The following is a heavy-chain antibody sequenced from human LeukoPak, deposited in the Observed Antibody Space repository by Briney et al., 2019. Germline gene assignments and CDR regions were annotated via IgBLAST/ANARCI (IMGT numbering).Heavy chain of an antibody. Sequence: GGSLRLSCAASGFTFSRYSMNWVRQAPGKGLEWVSSISSSSSYIYYADSVKGRFTISRDNAKTSLYLQMNSLRDEDTAVYYCARDRYYYGSGSSRCDYWGQGTLVTVSS. J-gene: IGHJ4*02. CDR3: ARDRYYYGSGSSRCDY. CDR1: GFTFSRYS. D-gene: IGHD3-10*01. V-gene: IGHV3-21*01. CDR2: ISSSSSYI.